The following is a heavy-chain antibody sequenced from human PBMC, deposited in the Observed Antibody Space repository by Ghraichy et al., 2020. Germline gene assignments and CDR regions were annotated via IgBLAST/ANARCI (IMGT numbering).Heavy chain of an antibody. Sequence: SETLSLTCAVSGDFFSGGGYAWSWIRQPPGKGLEWIGYIYYSGSSSYNPSLKSRVAISMDRSKNQTSLNLNSVTAADTAVYYCARGAHDYAFDYWGQGLQVVVSS. CDR2: IYYSGSS. CDR3: ARGAHDYAFDY. J-gene: IGHJ4*02. D-gene: IGHD4-17*01. V-gene: IGHV4-30-2*01. CDR1: GDFFSGGGYA.